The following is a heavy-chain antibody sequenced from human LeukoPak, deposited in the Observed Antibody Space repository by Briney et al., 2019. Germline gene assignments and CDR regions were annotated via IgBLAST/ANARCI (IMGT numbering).Heavy chain of an antibody. CDR3: ARAPTRMVRGVTRNWFDP. Sequence: SETLSLTCTVSGGSISSYYWSWIRQPPGKGLEWIRYIYYSGSTNYNPSLKSRVTISVDTSKNQFSLKLSSVTAADTAVYYCARAPTRMVRGVTRNWFDPWAREPWSPSPQ. V-gene: IGHV4-59*01. D-gene: IGHD3-10*01. CDR2: IYYSGST. CDR1: GGSISSYY. J-gene: IGHJ5*02.